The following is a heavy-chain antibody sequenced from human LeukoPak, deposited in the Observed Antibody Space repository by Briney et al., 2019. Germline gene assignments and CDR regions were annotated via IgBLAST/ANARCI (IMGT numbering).Heavy chain of an antibody. Sequence: PSETLSLTCTVSGGSISSYYWSWIRQPPGKGLEWIGYIYYTGSTNYNPSLKSRVTISVDTSKNQFSLKLSSVTAADTAVYYCAGYRYPSSGGFDYWGQGTLVTVSS. D-gene: IGHD6-19*01. CDR3: AGYRYPSSGGFDY. J-gene: IGHJ4*02. V-gene: IGHV4-59*01. CDR1: GGSISSYY. CDR2: IYYTGST.